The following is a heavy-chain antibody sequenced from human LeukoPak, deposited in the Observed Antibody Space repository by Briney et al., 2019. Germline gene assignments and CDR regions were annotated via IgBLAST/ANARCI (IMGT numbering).Heavy chain of an antibody. V-gene: IGHV1-18*01. D-gene: IGHD6-19*01. CDR1: GYTFTSYG. J-gene: IGHJ4*02. CDR3: AREGAQWLAPAVFDY. Sequence: GASVKVSCKASGYTFTSYGISWVRQAPGQGLEWMGWIGAYNGNTNYAQKLQGRVTMTTDTSTSTAYMELRSLRSDDTAVYYCAREGAQWLAPAVFDYWGQGTLVTVSS. CDR2: IGAYNGNT.